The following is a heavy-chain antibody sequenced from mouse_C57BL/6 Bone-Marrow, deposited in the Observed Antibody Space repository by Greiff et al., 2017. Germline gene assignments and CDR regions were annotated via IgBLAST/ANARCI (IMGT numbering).Heavy chain of an antibody. J-gene: IGHJ4*01. D-gene: IGHD3-2*02. V-gene: IGHV2-9-1*01. CDR2: IWPGGGT. CDR1: GFSLTSYA. CDR3: ARRGFYAMDY. Sequence: QVQLKESGPGLVAPSQSLSITCTVSGFSLTSYAISWVRQPPGKGLAWLGVIWPGGGTNSNSALKSRLSISKDNSKSQVFLKMNSLQTDDTARYYCARRGFYAMDYWGQGTSVTVSS.